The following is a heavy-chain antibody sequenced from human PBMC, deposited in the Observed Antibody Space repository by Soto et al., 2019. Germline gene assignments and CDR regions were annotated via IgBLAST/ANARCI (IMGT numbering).Heavy chain of an antibody. D-gene: IGHD5-18*01. CDR3: ARHTGGYSYGNGFDY. J-gene: IGHJ4*02. Sequence: SSETLSLTCTVSGGSISSSSYYWGWIRQPPGKGLEWIGSIYYSGSTYYNPSLKSRVTISVDTSKNQFSLKLSSVTAADTAVYYCARHTGGYSYGNGFDYWGQGTLVTVS. CDR2: IYYSGST. V-gene: IGHV4-39*01. CDR1: GGSISSSSYY.